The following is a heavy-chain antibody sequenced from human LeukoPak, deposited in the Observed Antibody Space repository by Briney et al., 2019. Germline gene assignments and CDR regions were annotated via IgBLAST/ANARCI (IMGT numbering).Heavy chain of an antibody. CDR1: GYTFTGYY. D-gene: IGHD3-10*02. J-gene: IGHJ6*04. V-gene: IGHV1-46*01. Sequence: ASVKVSCKASGYTFTGYYMHWVRQAPGQGLEWMGIINPGGGSTSYAQKFQGRVTMTRDMSTSTVYMELSSLRSEDTAVYYCAELGITMVGGVWGKGTTVTISS. CDR2: INPGGGST. CDR3: AELGITMVGGV.